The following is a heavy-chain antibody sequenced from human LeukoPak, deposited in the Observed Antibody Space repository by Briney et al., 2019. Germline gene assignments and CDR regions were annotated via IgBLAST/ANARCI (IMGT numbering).Heavy chain of an antibody. CDR2: ISWNSGSI. V-gene: IGHV3-9*03. CDR3: AKVRSPSGSYYGGNAFDI. D-gene: IGHD1-26*01. Sequence: GRSLRLSCAASGFTFDDYAMHWVRQAPGKGLEWVSGISWNSGSIGYADSVKGRFTISRDNAKNSLYLQMNSLRAEDMALYYCAKVRSPSGSYYGGNAFDIWGQGTMVTVSS. CDR1: GFTFDDYA. J-gene: IGHJ3*02.